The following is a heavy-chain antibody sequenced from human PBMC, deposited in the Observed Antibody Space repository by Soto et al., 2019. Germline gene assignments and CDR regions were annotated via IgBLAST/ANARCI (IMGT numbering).Heavy chain of an antibody. J-gene: IGHJ4*02. V-gene: IGHV3-30*03. CDR1: GFTFSSYG. CDR2: ISYDGSNT. Sequence: GGSLRLSCAASGFTFSSYGMHWVRQAPGKGLEWVTVISYDGSNTYSADSVKGRFTISRDNSKNTLYLQMNSLRAEDTAVYYCARDGAAAGYFDYWGQGTLVTVPS. CDR3: ARDGAAAGYFDY. D-gene: IGHD6-13*01.